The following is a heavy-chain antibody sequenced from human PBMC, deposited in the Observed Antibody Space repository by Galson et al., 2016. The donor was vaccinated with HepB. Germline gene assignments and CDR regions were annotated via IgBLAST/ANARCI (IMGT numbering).Heavy chain of an antibody. CDR1: GFTFSSYA. D-gene: IGHD6-19*01. CDR3: AKDIQQWLVRGNDAFDI. V-gene: IGHV3-23*01. J-gene: IGHJ3*02. CDR2: ISFVDDDT. Sequence: SLRLSCAASGFTFSSYAMSWVRQAPGKGLEWVSAISFVDDDTYYADSVKGRFTISRDNSRTTLYLQMNSLRAEDTALYYCAKDIQQWLVRGNDAFDIWGQGTMDTVSS.